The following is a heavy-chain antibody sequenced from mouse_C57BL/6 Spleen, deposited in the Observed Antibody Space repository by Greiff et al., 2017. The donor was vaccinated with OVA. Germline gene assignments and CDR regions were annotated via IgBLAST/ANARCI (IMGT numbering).Heavy chain of an antibody. CDR2: ISYDGSN. J-gene: IGHJ4*01. Sequence: VQLKESGPGLVKPSQSLSLTCSVTGYSITSGYYWNWIRQFPGNKLEWMGYISYDGSNNYNPSLKNRISITRDTSKNQFFLKLNSVTTEDTATYYCARGETVVYAMDYWGQGTSVTVSS. D-gene: IGHD4-1*01. CDR1: GYSITSGYY. CDR3: ARGETVVYAMDY. V-gene: IGHV3-6*01.